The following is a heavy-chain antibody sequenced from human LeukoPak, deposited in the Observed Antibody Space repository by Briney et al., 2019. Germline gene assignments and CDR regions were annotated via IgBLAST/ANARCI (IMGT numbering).Heavy chain of an antibody. CDR2: ISSSGSTI. CDR1: GFTFSSYE. V-gene: IGHV3-48*03. D-gene: IGHD6-19*01. Sequence: GGSLRLSCAASGFTFSSYEMNWVRQAPGKGLEWVSYISSSGSTIHYADSVKGRFTISRDNAKNSLYLQMNSLRAEDTAVYYCARNRGSSGWSTPHIWGQGTMVTVSS. CDR3: ARNRGSSGWSTPHI. J-gene: IGHJ3*02.